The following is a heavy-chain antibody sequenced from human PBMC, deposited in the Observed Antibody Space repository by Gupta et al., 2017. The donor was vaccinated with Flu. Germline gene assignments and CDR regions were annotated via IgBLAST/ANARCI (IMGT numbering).Heavy chain of an antibody. J-gene: IGHJ6*03. Sequence: EWVAHISSGGREMEYTDSVKGRFTVSRDNSQNTVYLQMNSVTPEDAAVYHCAKDDHCSSSSCFPPYRHYFMDVWGKGTTVTVSS. V-gene: IGHV3-30*18. CDR2: ISSGGREM. D-gene: IGHD2-2*01. CDR3: AKDDHCSSSSCFPPYRHYFMDV.